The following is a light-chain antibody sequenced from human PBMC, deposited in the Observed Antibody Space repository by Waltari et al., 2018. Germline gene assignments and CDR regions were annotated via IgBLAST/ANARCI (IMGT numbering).Light chain of an antibody. CDR3: QQYGTSPRT. CDR1: QIVTSSY. CDR2: GAS. Sequence: IVLTQSPGTLSLSPVERATLSCRASQIVTSSYLAWYQQKPGQAPRLLIYGASSRATGIPDRFSGSGSGTDFTLTISRLEPEDFAVYYCQQYGTSPRTFGQGTKLEIK. J-gene: IGKJ2*01. V-gene: IGKV3-20*01.